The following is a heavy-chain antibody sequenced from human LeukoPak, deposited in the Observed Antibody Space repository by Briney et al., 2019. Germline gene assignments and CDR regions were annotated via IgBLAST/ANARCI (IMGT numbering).Heavy chain of an antibody. CDR1: GYSIRTDYY. D-gene: IGHD5-12*01. Sequence: PSETLSLTCTVSGYSIRTDYYWGWIRQPPGKGPQWIGTINKSGNTYYNPSLRSRVTISVDTSKNQFSLKVSSVTAADTAVYFCARDDGDGVVATLRFFKHWGQGSLVTVSS. CDR2: INKSGNT. V-gene: IGHV4-38-2*02. CDR3: ARDDGDGVVATLRFFKH. J-gene: IGHJ1*01.